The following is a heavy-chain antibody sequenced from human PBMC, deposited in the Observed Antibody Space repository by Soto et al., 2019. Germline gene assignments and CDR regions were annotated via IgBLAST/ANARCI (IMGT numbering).Heavy chain of an antibody. Sequence: SETLSLTCAVSGGSISSYYWSWIRQPPGKGLEWIGYIYYSGSTNYNPSLKSRVTISVDTSKNQFSLKLSSVTAADTAVYYCARRSDCSSTSCYPDYYYGMDVWGQGTTVTVSS. J-gene: IGHJ6*02. V-gene: IGHV4-59*08. CDR1: GGSISSYY. CDR3: ARRSDCSSTSCYPDYYYGMDV. CDR2: IYYSGST. D-gene: IGHD2-2*01.